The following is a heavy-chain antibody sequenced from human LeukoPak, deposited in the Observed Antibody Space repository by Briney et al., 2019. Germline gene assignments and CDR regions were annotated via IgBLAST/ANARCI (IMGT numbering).Heavy chain of an antibody. J-gene: IGHJ4*02. CDR3: ARMTTVTKNPLFAH. D-gene: IGHD4-17*01. CDR1: GFTFDSYS. V-gene: IGHV3-7*01. CDR2: IKQDGSEK. Sequence: GGSLRLSCAASGFTFDSYSLSWVRQAPGKGLEWVANIKQDGSEKFYVDSVKGRFTISRDNAKNSLYLQMNSLRAEDTAVYYCARMTTVTKNPLFAHWGQGTLVTVSS.